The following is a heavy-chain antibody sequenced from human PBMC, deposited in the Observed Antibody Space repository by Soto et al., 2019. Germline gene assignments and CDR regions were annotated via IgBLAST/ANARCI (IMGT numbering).Heavy chain of an antibody. V-gene: IGHV3-23*01. J-gene: IGHJ4*02. CDR2: ISGSGGST. Sequence: GGSLRISCAASGFTFSSYAMSWVRQAAGKGLEWVSAISGSGGSTYYADSVKGRFTISRDNSKNTLYLQMNSLRAEDTAVYYCAKDSVYYGSEGYFDYWGQGTLVTVSS. CDR1: GFTFSSYA. CDR3: AKDSVYYGSEGYFDY. D-gene: IGHD3-10*01.